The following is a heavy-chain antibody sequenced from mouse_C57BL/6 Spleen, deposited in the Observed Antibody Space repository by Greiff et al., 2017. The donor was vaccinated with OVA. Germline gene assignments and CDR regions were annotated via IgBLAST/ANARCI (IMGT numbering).Heavy chain of an antibody. CDR3: ARDYYGSNAY. Sequence: QVQLKQPGAELVRPGSSVKLSCKASGYTFTSYWMHWVQQRPIQGLEWIGNIDPSDSETHYNQKFKDKATLTVDKSSSTAYMQLSSLTSEDSAVYYCARDYYGSNAYWGQGTLVTVSA. D-gene: IGHD1-1*01. CDR2: IDPSDSET. V-gene: IGHV1-52*01. CDR1: GYTFTSYW. J-gene: IGHJ3*01.